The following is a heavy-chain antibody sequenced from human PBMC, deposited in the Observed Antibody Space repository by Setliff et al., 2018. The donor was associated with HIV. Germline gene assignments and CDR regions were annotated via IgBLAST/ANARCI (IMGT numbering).Heavy chain of an antibody. CDR3: AREAYSYGYVLPATRFGYYFDS. CDR1: GGTFSSYA. D-gene: IGHD5-18*01. CDR2: IIPIFGTA. V-gene: IGHV1-69*06. J-gene: IGHJ4*02. Sequence: GASVKVSCKASGGTFSSYAITWVRQAPGQGLEWMGGIIPIFGTAKYAQKFQGRVTMTEDTSTDTAYMELSSLRSEDTAVYYCAREAYSYGYVLPATRFGYYFDSWGQGTLVTVSS.